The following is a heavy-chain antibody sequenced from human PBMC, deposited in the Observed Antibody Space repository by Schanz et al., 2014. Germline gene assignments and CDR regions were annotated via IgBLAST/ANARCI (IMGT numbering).Heavy chain of an antibody. Sequence: QVQLVESGGGVVQPGRSLRLSCAASGFTFSSYGMHWVRQAPGKGLEYVSASSHDGYSTYYADSVKGRFTISRDNTKNSLFLQLNSLRAGDTDVHYCARTRRSGGQNRYFEPWGRCTLVAVSP. CDR3: ARTRRSGGQNRYFEP. V-gene: IGHV3-64*04. CDR1: GFTFSSYG. CDR2: SSHDGYST. D-gene: IGHD1-26*01. J-gene: IGHJ2*01.